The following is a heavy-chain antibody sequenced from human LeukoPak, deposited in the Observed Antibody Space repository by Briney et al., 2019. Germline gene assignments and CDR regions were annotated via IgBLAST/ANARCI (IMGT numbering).Heavy chain of an antibody. D-gene: IGHD1-26*01. CDR3: ARGGGSFDSDY. Sequence: GGSLRLSCAASGFTFSGYEMNWVRQAPGKGVEWVSYISTRGGTMYYADSVKGRFTISRDNAKNSLYLQMNSLGAEDTAVYYCARGGGSFDSDYWGQGTLVTVSS. CDR1: GFTFSGYE. V-gene: IGHV3-48*03. J-gene: IGHJ4*02. CDR2: ISTRGGTM.